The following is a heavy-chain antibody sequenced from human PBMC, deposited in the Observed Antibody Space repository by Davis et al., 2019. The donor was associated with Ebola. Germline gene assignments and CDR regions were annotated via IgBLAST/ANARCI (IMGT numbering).Heavy chain of an antibody. Sequence: GSLRLSCAVYGGSFSGYYWSWIRQPPGKGLEWIGYVCYSGSTNYNPSLKSRVTTSVDTSKNHFSLKLNSVTAADTAVYYCARLGGSGWGTPFDPWGQGSLVTVSS. J-gene: IGHJ5*02. V-gene: IGHV4-59*08. CDR1: GGSFSGYY. CDR2: VCYSGST. CDR3: ARLGGSGWGTPFDP. D-gene: IGHD6-19*01.